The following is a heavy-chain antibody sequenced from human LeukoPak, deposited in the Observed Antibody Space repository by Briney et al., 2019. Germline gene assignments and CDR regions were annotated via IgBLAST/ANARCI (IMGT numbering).Heavy chain of an antibody. CDR2: ISSSSSYI. J-gene: IGHJ4*02. Sequence: GGSLRLSCAASGFTFSSYSMNWVRQAPGKGLEWVSSISSSSSYIYYADSVKGRFTISRDNSKNTLYLQMNSLRAEDTAVYYCAKDRAPYYYDSSASDWGQGTLVTVSS. CDR3: AKDRAPYYYDSSASD. V-gene: IGHV3-21*04. CDR1: GFTFSSYS. D-gene: IGHD3-22*01.